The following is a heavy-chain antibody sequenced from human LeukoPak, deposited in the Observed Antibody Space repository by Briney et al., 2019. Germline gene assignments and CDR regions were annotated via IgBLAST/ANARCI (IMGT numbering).Heavy chain of an antibody. CDR1: GFTFSRDW. Sequence: GGSLRLPCAASGFTFSRDWMSWVRQAPGKGLEWVANIKQDGSQKYYVDSVKGRFTISRDNAKNSLYLQMNSLRAEDTAVYYCAEGVYDSSGYYFDYWGQGTLVTVSS. CDR2: IKQDGSQK. CDR3: AEGVYDSSGYYFDY. D-gene: IGHD3-22*01. V-gene: IGHV3-7*01. J-gene: IGHJ4*02.